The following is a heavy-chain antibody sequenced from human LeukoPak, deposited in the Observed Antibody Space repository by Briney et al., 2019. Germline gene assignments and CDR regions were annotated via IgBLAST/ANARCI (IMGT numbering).Heavy chain of an antibody. J-gene: IGHJ6*04. CDR1: GGTFSSYA. CDR2: IIPILGIA. Sequence: SVKVSCKASGGTFSSYAISWVRQAPGQGLEWMGRIIPILGIANYAQKFQGRVTITADKSTSTAYMELSSLRSEDTAVYYCARDDYGINSVDVWGKGTTVTVSS. CDR3: ARDDYGINSVDV. V-gene: IGHV1-69*04. D-gene: IGHD4-23*01.